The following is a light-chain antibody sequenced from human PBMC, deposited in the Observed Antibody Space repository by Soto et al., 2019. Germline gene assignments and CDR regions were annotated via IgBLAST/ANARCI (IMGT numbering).Light chain of an antibody. J-gene: IGKJ4*01. Sequence: EIVMTQSPATLSVSPGERATLSCRASQSVSSNLAWYQQKPGQATRLLIYGASTRATGIPARFSGSGSGTEFTLTISSLQSEDFAVYYCQQYNNLPPLTFGGGTKVEIK. CDR1: QSVSSN. CDR3: QQYNNLPPLT. V-gene: IGKV3-15*01. CDR2: GAS.